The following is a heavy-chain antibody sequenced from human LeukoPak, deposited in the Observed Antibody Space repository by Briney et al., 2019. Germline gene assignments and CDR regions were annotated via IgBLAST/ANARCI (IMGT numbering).Heavy chain of an antibody. CDR2: ISYDGSNK. CDR1: GFTFSSYA. V-gene: IGHV3-30*04. Sequence: GGSLRLSCAASGFTFSSYAMHWVRQAPGKGLEWVAVISYDGSNKYYADSVKGRFTISRDNSKNTLYLQMNSLRAEDTAVYYCAKDRVRWELRSYFDYWGQGTLVTVSS. J-gene: IGHJ4*02. CDR3: AKDRVRWELRSYFDY. D-gene: IGHD2-15*01.